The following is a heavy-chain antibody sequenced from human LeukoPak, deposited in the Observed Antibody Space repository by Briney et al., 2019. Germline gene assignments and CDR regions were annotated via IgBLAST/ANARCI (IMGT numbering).Heavy chain of an antibody. J-gene: IGHJ4*02. V-gene: IGHV4-59*11. CDR2: VYHSGSI. CDR3: ATFVSEYVGSFHFDY. D-gene: IGHD2/OR15-2a*01. CDR1: GFSLSSQY. Sequence: PGESLSLTCTVSGFSLSSQYLRWVRQSPGKGLEWVGYVYHSGSINYNPSLRIRITISIDTSAKQFSMNLSCGTAAATAVYYCATFVSEYVGSFHFDYWGQGVLVTVSS.